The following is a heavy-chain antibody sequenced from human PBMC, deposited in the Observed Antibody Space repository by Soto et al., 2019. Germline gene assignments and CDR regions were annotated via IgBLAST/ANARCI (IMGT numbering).Heavy chain of an antibody. D-gene: IGHD2-15*01. Sequence: QVQLVESGGGVVQPGRSLRLSCAASGFTFRSYAMHWVRQAPGKGLECVAVISYDGSNKFYRDYVKGRFTISRDNSKNTLYLQINSLRYEDTAVYYCARGDREDIAVVVGVRPGEYGVDVWGQGNTVTVSS. J-gene: IGHJ6*02. CDR1: GFTFRSYA. V-gene: IGHV3-30-3*01. CDR2: ISYDGSNK. CDR3: ARGDREDIAVVVGVRPGEYGVDV.